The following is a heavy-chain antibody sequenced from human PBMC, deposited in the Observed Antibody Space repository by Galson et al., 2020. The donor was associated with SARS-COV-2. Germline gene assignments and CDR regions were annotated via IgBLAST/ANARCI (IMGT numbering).Heavy chain of an antibody. D-gene: IGHD3-10*01. Sequence: GESLKISCVVSGFTVNSNYMTWVRQAPGKGLEWVSVIHGDGSTYYADSVKGRFTISRDNSKNTLYLQMNSLRAEDTAVYYCARERKYYYGSGTYLYYFDYWGQGSLVTVSS. CDR1: GFTVNSNY. CDR2: IHGDGST. J-gene: IGHJ4*02. V-gene: IGHV3-53*01. CDR3: ARERKYYYGSGTYLYYFDY.